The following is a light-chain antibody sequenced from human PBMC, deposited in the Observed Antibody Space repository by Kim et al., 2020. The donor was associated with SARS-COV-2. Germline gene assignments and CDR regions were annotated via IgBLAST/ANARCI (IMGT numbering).Light chain of an antibody. Sequence: SVKLTCTLSSGHSSYIIAWHQQQPGKAPRYLMKLESSGSYNKGSGVPDRFSGSISGADRYLTISNLQSEDEADYYCETWDTNTRVFGGGTKLTVL. CDR2: LESSGSY. CDR3: ETWDTNTRV. CDR1: SGHSSYI. V-gene: IGLV4-60*03. J-gene: IGLJ3*02.